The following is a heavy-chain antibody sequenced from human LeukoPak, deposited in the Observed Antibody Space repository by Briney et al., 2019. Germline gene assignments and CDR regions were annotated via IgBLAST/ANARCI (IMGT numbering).Heavy chain of an antibody. D-gene: IGHD3-22*01. CDR2: INHSGST. Sequence: SETLSLTCAVYGGSFSGYYWSWIRQPPGKGLEWIGEINHSGSTNYNPSLKSRVTISVDTSKNQFSLKLSSVTAADTAVYYCARPVYDSSGYFVLDYWGQGTLVTVSS. CDR1: GGSFSGYY. J-gene: IGHJ4*02. CDR3: ARPVYDSSGYFVLDY. V-gene: IGHV4-34*01.